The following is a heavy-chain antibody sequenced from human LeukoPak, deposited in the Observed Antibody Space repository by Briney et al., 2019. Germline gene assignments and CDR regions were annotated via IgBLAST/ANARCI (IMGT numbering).Heavy chain of an antibody. D-gene: IGHD2-21*02. J-gene: IGHJ4*02. V-gene: IGHV1-69*06. CDR2: IIPLFGTA. Sequence: SVKVSCKASGGTFSSYAISWVRQAPGQGPEWMGGIIPLFGTANYAQKFQGRVTITADKSTSTAYMELSSLRSEDTAVYYCARSSVVTAMVHLDYWGQGTLVTVSS. CDR1: GGTFSSYA. CDR3: ARSSVVTAMVHLDY.